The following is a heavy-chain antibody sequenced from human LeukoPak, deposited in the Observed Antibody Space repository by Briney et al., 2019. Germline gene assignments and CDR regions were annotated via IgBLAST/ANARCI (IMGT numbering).Heavy chain of an antibody. Sequence: GSLRLSCAASGFTFSSHWMHWVRQAPGKGLVWVSRIKDDGSHTNYADSVKGRFTISRDNAKNTLSPQLNSLRAEDTAVYYCARGSGIITGIDEWGQGTLVTVSS. D-gene: IGHD6-25*01. J-gene: IGHJ4*02. CDR1: GFTFSSHW. CDR2: IKDDGSHT. V-gene: IGHV3-74*01. CDR3: ARGSGIITGIDE.